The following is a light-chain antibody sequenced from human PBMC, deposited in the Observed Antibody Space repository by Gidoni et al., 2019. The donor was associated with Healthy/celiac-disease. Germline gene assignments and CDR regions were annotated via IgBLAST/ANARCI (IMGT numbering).Light chain of an antibody. Sequence: QSALTQPASVSGSPGQSITISFTGTSSDVGGYNYVSWYQQHPGKAPKLMIYDVSNRPSRVSNRFSGSKSGNTASLTISGLQAEDEADYYCSSYTSSSTLVFGGGTKLTVL. CDR3: SSYTSSSTLV. CDR1: SSDVGGYNY. CDR2: DVS. V-gene: IGLV2-14*03. J-gene: IGLJ2*01.